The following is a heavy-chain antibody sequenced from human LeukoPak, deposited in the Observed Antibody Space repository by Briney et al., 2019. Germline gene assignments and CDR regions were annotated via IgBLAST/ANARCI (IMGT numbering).Heavy chain of an antibody. Sequence: SETLSLTCTVSGGSISSYYWSWIRQPPGKGLEWIGYIYYSGSTNYNPSLKSRVTISVDTSKNQFSLKLSSVTAADTAVYYCASTYYDFWSPKRGPYGIDVWGQGTTVTVSS. V-gene: IGHV4-59*08. CDR3: ASTYYDFWSPKRGPYGIDV. CDR2: IYYSGST. CDR1: GGSISSYY. J-gene: IGHJ6*02. D-gene: IGHD3-3*01.